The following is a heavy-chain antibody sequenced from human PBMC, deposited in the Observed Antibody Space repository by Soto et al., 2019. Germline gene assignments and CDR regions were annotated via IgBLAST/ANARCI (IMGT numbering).Heavy chain of an antibody. CDR3: AREMLYYYDSSGPMDV. CDR1: GFTFSDHY. Sequence: QVQLVESGGGLVKPGGSLRLSCAASGFTFSDHYMSWLSQAPGKGLEWVSYISGSSGYTNYAESVKGRFTISRDHAKNSLYLQINSLRAEESAVYYCAREMLYYYDSSGPMDVWGQGTPVTVSS. D-gene: IGHD3-22*01. V-gene: IGHV3-11*06. CDR2: ISGSSGYT. J-gene: IGHJ6*02.